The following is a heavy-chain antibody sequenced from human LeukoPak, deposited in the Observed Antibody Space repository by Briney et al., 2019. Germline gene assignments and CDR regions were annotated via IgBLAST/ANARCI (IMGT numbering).Heavy chain of an antibody. D-gene: IGHD6-25*01. CDR3: ARVGVTAATADY. J-gene: IGHJ4*02. Sequence: GASVKVSCKASGYTFTSYYMHWVRQAPGQGLEWMGIINPRGGSTDYAQKFQGRVTMTSDTSTSTLYMELNNLRSEDTAVYFCARVGVTAATADYWGQGTLVTVSS. CDR1: GYTFTSYY. CDR2: INPRGGST. V-gene: IGHV1-46*01.